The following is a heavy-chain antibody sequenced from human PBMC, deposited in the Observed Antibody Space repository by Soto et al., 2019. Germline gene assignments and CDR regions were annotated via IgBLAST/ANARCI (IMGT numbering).Heavy chain of an antibody. V-gene: IGHV1-46*01. CDR2: INPFDGSR. CDR3: ARGVRGIYYGMDV. CDR1: GYIFTSYY. Sequence: ASVKVSCKASGYIFTSYYIHWVRQAPGQGLEWMGWINPFDGSRMFAQRFQGRVTMTRDTSTSTVYMEVSSLRSEDTAVYYCARGVRGIYYGMDVWGQGTTVTVSS. D-gene: IGHD3-10*01. J-gene: IGHJ6*02.